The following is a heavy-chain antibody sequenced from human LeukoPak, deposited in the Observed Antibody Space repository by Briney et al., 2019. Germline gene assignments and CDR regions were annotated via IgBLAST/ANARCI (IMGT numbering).Heavy chain of an antibody. J-gene: IGHJ5*02. D-gene: IGHD3-22*01. CDR2: MYYGGST. Sequence: SETLSLTCTVSGGSISSGDYYWSWIRQPPGKGLEWIAYMYYGGSTYYNPSLKSRVTMSADTSKNQLSLTLSSVTAADTAVYYCARPYYYDSRIDPWGQGILVTVSS. CDR1: GGSISSGDYY. CDR3: ARPYYYDSRIDP. V-gene: IGHV4-30-4*01.